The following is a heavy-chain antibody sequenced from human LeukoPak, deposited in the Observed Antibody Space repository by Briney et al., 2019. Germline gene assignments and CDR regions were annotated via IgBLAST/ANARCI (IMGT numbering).Heavy chain of an antibody. Sequence: PGGSLRLSCAASGSTFRTYAMHWVRQAPGKGLEWVAVISYDGTNKYYADSVRGRFTISRDNSKNTVSLQMESLRAEDTALYYCAKDYAVGSIDYWGQGTLVTVSS. J-gene: IGHJ4*02. CDR2: ISYDGTNK. CDR1: GSTFRTYA. V-gene: IGHV3-30*04. CDR3: AKDYAVGSIDY. D-gene: IGHD3-16*01.